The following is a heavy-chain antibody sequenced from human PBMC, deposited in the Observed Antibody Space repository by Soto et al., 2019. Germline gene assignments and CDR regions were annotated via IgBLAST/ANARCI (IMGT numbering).Heavy chain of an antibody. V-gene: IGHV1-2*02. CDR3: ARQTGYQLPQMDV. D-gene: IGHD2-2*01. J-gene: IGHJ6*02. CDR2: INPNSGGT. CDR1: GYTFTGYY. Sequence: GASVKVSCKASGYTFTGYYIHWVRQAPGQGLEWMGWINPNSGGTNYAQKFQGRVTMTRDTSISTAYMELSSLRSGDTAVYYCARQTGYQLPQMDVWGQGTTVTVSS.